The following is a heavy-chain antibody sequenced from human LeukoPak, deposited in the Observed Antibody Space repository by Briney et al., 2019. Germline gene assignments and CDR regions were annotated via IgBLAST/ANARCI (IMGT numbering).Heavy chain of an antibody. J-gene: IGHJ6*04. CDR2: ISSSGSTI. CDR3: AELGITMIGGV. CDR1: GFTFSSYE. V-gene: IGHV3-48*03. Sequence: GGSLRPSCAASGFTFSSYEMNWVRQAPGKGLEWISYISSSGSTIYYADSVKGRFTISRDNAKNSLYLQMNSLRAEDTAVYYCAELGITMIGGVWGRGTTVTISS. D-gene: IGHD3-10*02.